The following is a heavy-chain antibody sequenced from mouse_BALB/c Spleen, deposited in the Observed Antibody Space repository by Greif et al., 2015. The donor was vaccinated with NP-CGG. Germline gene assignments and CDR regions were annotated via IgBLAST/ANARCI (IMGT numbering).Heavy chain of an antibody. CDR1: GFNIKDYY. CDR3: NAGYYGYDGDC. CDR2: IDPENGDT. D-gene: IGHD2-2*01. V-gene: IGHV14-4*02. Sequence: EVQLQQSGAELVRSGASVKLSCTASGFNIKDYYMHWVKQRPEQGLEWIGWIDPENGDTEYAPKFQGKATMTADTSSNTAYLQLSSLTSEDTAVYYCNAGYYGYDGDCWGQGTSLTVSS. J-gene: IGHJ2*02.